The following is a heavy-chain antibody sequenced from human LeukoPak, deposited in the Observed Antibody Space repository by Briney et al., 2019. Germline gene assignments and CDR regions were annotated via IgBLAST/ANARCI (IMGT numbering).Heavy chain of an antibody. CDR3: ASPSQYKWNDPTTRAFDI. CDR1: GGSFSGYY. V-gene: IGHV4-34*01. CDR2: INHSGST. J-gene: IGHJ3*02. Sequence: SETLSLTCAVYGGSFSGYYWSWIRQPPGKGLEWIGEINHSGSTSYNPSLKSRVTISVDTSKNQFSLKLSSVTAADTAVYYCASPSQYKWNDPTTRAFDIWGQGTMVTVSS. D-gene: IGHD1-20*01.